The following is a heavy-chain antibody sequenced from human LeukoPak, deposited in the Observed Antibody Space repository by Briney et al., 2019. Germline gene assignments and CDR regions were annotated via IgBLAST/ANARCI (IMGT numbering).Heavy chain of an antibody. Sequence: GGSLSLSCAASGFTFCSYGMHWVRQAPGKGLEWVAVISYDGSNKLYADSVKGRFTIYRDNSKNTLYLQMNSLRAEDTAVYYCAFGELDYWGQGTLGTVSS. CDR2: ISYDGSNK. V-gene: IGHV3-30*03. J-gene: IGHJ4*02. CDR3: AFGELDY. D-gene: IGHD3-10*01. CDR1: GFTFCSYG.